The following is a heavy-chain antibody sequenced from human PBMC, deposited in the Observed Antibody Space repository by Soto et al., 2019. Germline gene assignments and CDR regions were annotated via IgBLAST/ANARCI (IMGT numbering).Heavy chain of an antibody. D-gene: IGHD3-22*01. Sequence: SCAASGFTFSSYAMSWVRQAPGKGLEWVSAISGSGGSTYYADSVKGRFTISRDNSKNTLYLQMNSLRAEDTAVYYCAKTMIVVVAYDAFDIWGQGTMVTVSS. CDR1: GFTFSSYA. CDR3: AKTMIVVVAYDAFDI. CDR2: ISGSGGST. V-gene: IGHV3-23*01. J-gene: IGHJ3*02.